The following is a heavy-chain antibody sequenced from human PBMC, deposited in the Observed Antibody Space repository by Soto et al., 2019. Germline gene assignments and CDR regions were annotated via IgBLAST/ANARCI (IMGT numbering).Heavy chain of an antibody. Sequence: SETLSLTCTVSGGSIDVNNYYWGWVRQPPGKGLEWIGSVSYSGTTYYSPSLKSRVFTSIDTSRNQFSLKLASVTATDTAVYYCASQKLEVPGSSDYWGQGTLVTVSS. V-gene: IGHV4-39*01. CDR3: ASQKLEVPGSSDY. CDR2: VSYSGTT. J-gene: IGHJ4*02. D-gene: IGHD1-1*01. CDR1: GGSIDVNNYY.